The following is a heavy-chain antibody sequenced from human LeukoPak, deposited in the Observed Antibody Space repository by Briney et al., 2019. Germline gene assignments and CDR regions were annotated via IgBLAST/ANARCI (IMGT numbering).Heavy chain of an antibody. CDR2: MYLSGTT. J-gene: IGHJ4*02. CDR3: AGLVGRYSSGLYYYYFDY. V-gene: IGHV4-4*02. D-gene: IGHD3-22*01. CDR1: GDSINSLDL. Sequence: SETLSLTCTVSGDSINSLDLWSWVRQPPGKGLEWIGEMYLSGTTHSDPSVKSRVTISIDKSKNQFFLNLSSVTAADTAVYYCAGLVGRYSSGLYYYYFDYWGQGTLVTVSS.